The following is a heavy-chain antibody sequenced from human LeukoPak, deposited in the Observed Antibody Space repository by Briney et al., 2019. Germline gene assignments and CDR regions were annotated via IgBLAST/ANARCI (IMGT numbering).Heavy chain of an antibody. Sequence: RSLRLSCAASGFTFSSYGMHWVRQAPGKGLEGVAVISYDGSNKYYADSVKGRFTISRENSKKTLYLQMNSLRAEDTAVYYCAKVSQLMRAFYIWGQGTMVTVSS. J-gene: IGHJ3*02. CDR1: GFTFSSYG. V-gene: IGHV3-30*18. CDR2: ISYDGSNK. CDR3: AKVSQLMRAFYI. D-gene: IGHD2-2*01.